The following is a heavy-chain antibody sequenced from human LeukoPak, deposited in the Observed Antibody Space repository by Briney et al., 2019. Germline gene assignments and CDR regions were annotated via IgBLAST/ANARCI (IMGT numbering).Heavy chain of an antibody. J-gene: IGHJ4*02. D-gene: IGHD5-24*01. CDR2: IIPIFGTA. V-gene: IGHV1-69*01. CDR1: GGTFSSYA. Sequence: SVKVSCKASGGTFSSYAISWVRQAPGQGLEWMGGIIPIFGTANHAQKFRGRVTITADESTSTAYMELSSLRSEDTAVYYCARDSGDGYNYLDYWGQGTLVTVSS. CDR3: ARDSGDGYNYLDY.